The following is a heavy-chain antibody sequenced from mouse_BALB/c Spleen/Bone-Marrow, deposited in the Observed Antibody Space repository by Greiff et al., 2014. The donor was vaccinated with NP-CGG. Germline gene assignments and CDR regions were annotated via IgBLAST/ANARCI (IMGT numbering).Heavy chain of an antibody. J-gene: IGHJ4*01. Sequence: VQLQQSGAELVKPGASVKLSCTASGFNIKDTYIYWVKQRPEQGLEWVGRIDPANGNTKYDPKFQGKATIAADPSSNTAYLQLSSLTSEDTAVYYCSRGYYGDLFALDYWGHGTSVTVSS. V-gene: IGHV14-3*02. CDR1: GFNIKDTY. D-gene: IGHD2-13*01. CDR2: IDPANGNT. CDR3: SRGYYGDLFALDY.